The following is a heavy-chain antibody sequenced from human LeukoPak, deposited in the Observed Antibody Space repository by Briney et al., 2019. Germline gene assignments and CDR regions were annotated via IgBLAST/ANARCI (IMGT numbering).Heavy chain of an antibody. CDR1: GYSFSTSD. Sequence: ASVQVSCKTSGYSFSTSDINWVRQATGQGLEWMGWMNPNSGNTNYEQKFQGRLTMTRDTSISTAYMELSSQRSEDTAVYYCARGGILVQGVTILYGMDVWGQGTTVTVSS. V-gene: IGHV1-8*01. J-gene: IGHJ6*02. CDR3: ARGGILVQGVTILYGMDV. CDR2: MNPNSGNT. D-gene: IGHD3-10*01.